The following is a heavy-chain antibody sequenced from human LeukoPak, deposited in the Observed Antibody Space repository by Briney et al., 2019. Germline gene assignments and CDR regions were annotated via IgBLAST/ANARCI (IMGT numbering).Heavy chain of an antibody. D-gene: IGHD1-1*01. CDR3: ARELETRCLDY. CDR2: ISSSGSTI. Sequence: GGSLRLSCAASGFTFSDYYMSWIRQAPGKGLEWVSYISSSGSTIHYPDSVKGRFTISRDNAKNSLYLQMNSLRAEDTAVYYCARELETRCLDYWGQGTLVTVSS. CDR1: GFTFSDYY. V-gene: IGHV3-11*01. J-gene: IGHJ4*02.